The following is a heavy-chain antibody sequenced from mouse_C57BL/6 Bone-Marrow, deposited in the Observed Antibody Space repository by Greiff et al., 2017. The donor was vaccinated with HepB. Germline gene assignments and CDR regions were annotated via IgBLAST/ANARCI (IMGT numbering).Heavy chain of an antibody. Sequence: QVQLQQSGPELVKPGASVKLSCKASGYTFTSYDINWVKQRPGQGLEWIGWIYPRDGRTKYKEKFKGKATLTVDTSSSTAYMELHSLTSEDSAVYFCARWCPIYYDYGYYYAMDYWGQGNSDTASS. D-gene: IGHD2-4*01. CDR1: GYTFTSYD. J-gene: IGHJ4*01. V-gene: IGHV1-85*01. CDR3: ARWCPIYYDYGYYYAMDY. CDR2: IYPRDGRT.